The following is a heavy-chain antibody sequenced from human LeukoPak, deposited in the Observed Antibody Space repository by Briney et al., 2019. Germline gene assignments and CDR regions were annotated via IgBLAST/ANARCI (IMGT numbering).Heavy chain of an antibody. CDR3: AKERTYYDFWSGFDY. Sequence: GGSLRLSCAASGFTFSSYGMHWVRQAPGKGLEWVAFIRYDGSNKYYADSVKGRFTISRDNSKNTLYLQMNSLRAEDTAVYYCAKERTYYDFWSGFDYWGQGTLVTVSS. CDR2: IRYDGSNK. CDR1: GFTFSSYG. V-gene: IGHV3-30*02. D-gene: IGHD3-3*01. J-gene: IGHJ4*02.